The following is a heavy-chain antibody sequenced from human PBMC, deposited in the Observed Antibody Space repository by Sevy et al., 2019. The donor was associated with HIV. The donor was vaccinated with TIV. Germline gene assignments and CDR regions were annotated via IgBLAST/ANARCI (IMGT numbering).Heavy chain of an antibody. CDR3: AKGSSSGWYEYYYYYMDV. D-gene: IGHD6-19*01. Sequence: GGSLRLSCAASGFTFSSYAMSWVRQAPGKGLEWVSAFSGSGGSTYYADSVKGRFTISRDNSKNTLYLQMNSLRAEDTAVYYCAKGSSSGWYEYYYYYMDVWGKGTTVTVSS. V-gene: IGHV3-23*01. J-gene: IGHJ6*03. CDR2: FSGSGGST. CDR1: GFTFSSYA.